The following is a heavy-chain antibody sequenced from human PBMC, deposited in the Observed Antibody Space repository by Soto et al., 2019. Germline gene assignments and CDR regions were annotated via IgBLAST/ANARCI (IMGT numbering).Heavy chain of an antibody. D-gene: IGHD3-9*01. CDR1: GFSLSTSGVG. V-gene: IGHV2-5*02. CDR3: AHSCYYDILTEGAYFDL. Sequence: QITLKESGPTLVKPTQTFTLTCTFSGFSLSTSGVGVGWIRQPPGKALEWLALIYWDDDKRYSPSLKSRLTITKDTSKIQVVITLTNMDPVDTATYYCAHSCYYDILTEGAYFDLWGRGTLVTVSS. J-gene: IGHJ2*01. CDR2: IYWDDDK.